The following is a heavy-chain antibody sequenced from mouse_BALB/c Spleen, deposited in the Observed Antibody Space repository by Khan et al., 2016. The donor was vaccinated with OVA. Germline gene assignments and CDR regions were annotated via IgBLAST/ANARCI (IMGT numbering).Heavy chain of an antibody. D-gene: IGHD1-1*01. Sequence: QVQLKESGPGLVAPSQSLSITCTVSGFSLSRYNVHWIRQPPGKGLEWLGMIWSGGSTDYNSALKSRLSISKDNSKSQVFLKMNSLQTDDTAMYSCANASGTSLGYYAMDYWGQGTSVTVSS. CDR1: GFSLSRYN. CDR2: IWSGGST. CDR3: ANASGTSLGYYAMDY. J-gene: IGHJ4*01. V-gene: IGHV2-6-4*01.